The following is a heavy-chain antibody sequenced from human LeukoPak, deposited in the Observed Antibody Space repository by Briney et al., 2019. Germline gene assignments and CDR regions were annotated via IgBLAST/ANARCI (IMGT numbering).Heavy chain of an antibody. CDR1: GGSISSGGYY. CDR3: ARDHDGYWYFDL. V-gene: IGHV4-31*03. D-gene: IGHD3-3*01. J-gene: IGHJ2*01. CDR2: IYYSGSP. Sequence: SQTLSLTCTVSGGSISSGGYYWSWIRQHPGKGLEWIGYIYYSGSPYYNPSLKSRVTISVDTSKNQFSLKLSSVTAADTAVYYCARDHDGYWYFDLWGRGTLVTVSS.